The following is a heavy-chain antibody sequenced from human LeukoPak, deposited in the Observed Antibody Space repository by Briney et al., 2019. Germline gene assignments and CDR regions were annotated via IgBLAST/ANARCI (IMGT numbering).Heavy chain of an antibody. D-gene: IGHD3-10*01. J-gene: IGHJ5*02. V-gene: IGHV3-23*01. CDR1: GFTFNNFA. CDR2: ITGSGGST. Sequence: GGSLRLSCATSGFTFNNFAMTWVRQAPGKGLEWVSVITGSGGSTYFADSVKGRFSFSRDTSKNILYLQMNSLRVEDTAIYYCLGFGPHYYSDRWGQGTLVIVSS. CDR3: LGFGPHYYSDR.